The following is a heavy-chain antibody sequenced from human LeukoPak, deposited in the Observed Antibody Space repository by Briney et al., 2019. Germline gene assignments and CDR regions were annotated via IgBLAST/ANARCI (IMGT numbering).Heavy chain of an antibody. V-gene: IGHV1-69*05. CDR2: IIPIFGTA. CDR3: AREPEVDGGKYNWFDP. CDR1: GGTFSSYA. J-gene: IGHJ5*02. Sequence: EASVKVSCKASGGTFSSYAISWVRQAPGQGLEWMGRIIPIFGTANYAQKFQGRVTITTDESTSTAYMELSSLRSEDTAVYYCAREPEVDGGKYNWFDPWGQGTLVTVSS. D-gene: IGHD4-23*01.